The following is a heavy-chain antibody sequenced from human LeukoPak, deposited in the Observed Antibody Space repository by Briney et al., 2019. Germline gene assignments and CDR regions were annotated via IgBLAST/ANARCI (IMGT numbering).Heavy chain of an antibody. CDR3: ATGSGSSWYSYYYYYYMDV. V-gene: IGHV4-59*11. CDR1: GGSISSHY. Sequence: PSETLSLTCTVSGGSISSHYWSWIRQPPGKGLEWIGYIYYSGSTNYNPSLKSRVTISVDTSKNQFSLKLSSVTAADTAVYYCATGSGSSWYSYYYYYYMDVWGKGTTVTVSS. J-gene: IGHJ6*03. CDR2: IYYSGST. D-gene: IGHD6-13*01.